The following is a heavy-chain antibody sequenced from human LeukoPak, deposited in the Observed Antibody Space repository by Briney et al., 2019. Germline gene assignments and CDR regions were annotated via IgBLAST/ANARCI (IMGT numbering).Heavy chain of an antibody. Sequence: PSETLSLTCSVSGGSIISSNYYWGWIRQPPGKGLEWIGSIYQSGSGSTYYNPSLKSRVTISVDTSKNQFSLKLSSVTAADTAVYYCARVDADYFDYWGQGTLVTVSS. V-gene: IGHV4-39*07. D-gene: IGHD3/OR15-3a*01. CDR3: ARVDADYFDY. J-gene: IGHJ4*02. CDR2: IYQSGSGST. CDR1: GGSIISSNYY.